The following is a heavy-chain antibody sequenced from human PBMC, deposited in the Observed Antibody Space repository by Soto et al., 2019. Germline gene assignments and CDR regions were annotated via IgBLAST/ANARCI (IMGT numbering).Heavy chain of an antibody. CDR2: ISGSGDST. V-gene: IGHV3-23*01. D-gene: IGHD3-3*01. Sequence: GGSLRLSCAASGFTFSSYAMSWVRQAPGKGLGWFSAISGSGDSTYYADAVKGRFTISRDSARNALYLQIDSLRDEGTSLYDCAKDIDFWSGYPLGPFDYWGQGTLVTVP. CDR1: GFTFSSYA. J-gene: IGHJ4*02. CDR3: AKDIDFWSGYPLGPFDY.